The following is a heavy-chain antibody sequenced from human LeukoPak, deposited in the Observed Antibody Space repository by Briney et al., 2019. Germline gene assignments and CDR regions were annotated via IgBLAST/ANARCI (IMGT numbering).Heavy chain of an antibody. CDR3: ARGGESYSSGTYFDY. D-gene: IGHD6-19*01. CDR2: IYYSGST. Sequence: SETLSLTCTVSGGSISSYYWSWIRQPPGKGLEWIGYIYYSGSTNYNPSLKSRVTISVDTSKNQFSLKLSSVTAADTAVYYCARGGESYSSGTYFDYWGQGTLVTVSS. CDR1: GGSISSYY. J-gene: IGHJ4*02. V-gene: IGHV4-59*01.